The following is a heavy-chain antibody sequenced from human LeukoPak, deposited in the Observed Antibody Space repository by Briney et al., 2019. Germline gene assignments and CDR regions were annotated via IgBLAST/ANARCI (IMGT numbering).Heavy chain of an antibody. CDR1: GFTFSSYA. CDR2: ISGSGGST. Sequence: GGSLRLSCAASGFTFSSYAMSWVRQAPGKGLEWVSAISGSGGSTYYADSVKGRLTISRANSKNTLYLQMNSLRAEDTAVYYCAKPPFARGNVWFDPWGQGTLVTVSS. CDR3: AKPPFARGNVWFDP. V-gene: IGHV3-23*01. J-gene: IGHJ5*02. D-gene: IGHD4-23*01.